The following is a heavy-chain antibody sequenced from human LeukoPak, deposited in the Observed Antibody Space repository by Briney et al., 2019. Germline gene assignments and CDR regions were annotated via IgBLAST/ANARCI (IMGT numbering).Heavy chain of an antibody. V-gene: IGHV3-21*01. Sequence: GGSLRLSCVATGFTFKSASMSWVRQAPGKGLEWVAFIGHFAGDIFYADSVKGRFNISRDDAKDSVYLQMNSLRVDDTAVYFCARDPYTGSMFDYWGHGTLVTVSS. CDR3: ARDPYTGSMFDY. J-gene: IGHJ4*01. D-gene: IGHD1-1*01. CDR2: IGHFAGDI. CDR1: GFTFKSAS.